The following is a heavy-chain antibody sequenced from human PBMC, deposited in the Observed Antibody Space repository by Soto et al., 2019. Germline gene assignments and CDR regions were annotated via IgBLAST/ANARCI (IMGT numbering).Heavy chain of an antibody. J-gene: IGHJ6*03. V-gene: IGHV3-48*01. CDR3: ARACPSITGAGYYYYYMDV. CDR2: ISSSSSTI. Sequence: EVQLVESGGGLVQPGGSLRLSCAASGFTFSSYSMNWVRQAPGKGLEWVSYISSSSSTIYYADSVKGRFTISRDNAKNSLYLQMNSLRAEDTAVYYCARACPSITGAGYYYYYMDVWGKGTTVTVSS. CDR1: GFTFSSYS. D-gene: IGHD1-20*01.